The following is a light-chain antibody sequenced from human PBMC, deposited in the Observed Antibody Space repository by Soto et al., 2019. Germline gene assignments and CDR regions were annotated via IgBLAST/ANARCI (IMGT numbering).Light chain of an antibody. CDR1: SGHISYA. CDR3: QTWGSGIHVV. J-gene: IGLJ2*01. Sequence: QLVRAQSPSASASLGASVKLTCTLSSGHISYAIAWHQQQPEKGPRYLMKLNSDGSHSKGDGIPDRFSGSSSGAERYLTISSLQSDDEADYYCQTWGSGIHVVFGGGTKVTVL. CDR2: LNSDGSH. V-gene: IGLV4-69*01.